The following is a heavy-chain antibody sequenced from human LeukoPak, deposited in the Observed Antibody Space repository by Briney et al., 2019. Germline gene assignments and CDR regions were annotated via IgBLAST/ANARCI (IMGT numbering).Heavy chain of an antibody. V-gene: IGHV3-23*01. D-gene: IGHD6-13*01. J-gene: IGHJ4*02. Sequence: GRSLRLSCAPSVFTFSSFAMSCVRHAPAKGLEGGSAITGTGWSTYYTDSVKGQFTITRDNATTTLYLHMNSRRAEATAVYYCATHERRTWYGDLDYWGQGTLVTVSS. CDR3: ATHERRTWYGDLDY. CDR2: ITGTGWST. CDR1: VFTFSSFA.